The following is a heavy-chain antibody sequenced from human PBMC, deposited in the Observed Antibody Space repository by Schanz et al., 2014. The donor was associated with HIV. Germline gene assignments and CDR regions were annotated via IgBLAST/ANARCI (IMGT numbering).Heavy chain of an antibody. J-gene: IGHJ6*02. CDR1: GLTFSSYG. CDR3: ARETSGFSTSWPPRYHYYGMDV. Sequence: QVQLVESGGGVVQPGRSLRLSCAGSGLTFSSYGMHWVRQAPGKGLEWVAAMWYDESHKGYADSVKGRFTISRDNSKNTLYLEMNSLRPEDTAVYYCARETSGFSTSWPPRYHYYGMDVWGQGTTVTVSS. V-gene: IGHV3-33*08. D-gene: IGHD6-13*01. CDR2: MWYDESHK.